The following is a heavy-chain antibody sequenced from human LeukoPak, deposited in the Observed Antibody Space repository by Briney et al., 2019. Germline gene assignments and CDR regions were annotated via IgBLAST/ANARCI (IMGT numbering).Heavy chain of an antibody. CDR2: IYYSGST. D-gene: IGHD3-10*01. V-gene: IGHV4-59*01. CDR3: ARDWDKGMVRGAHYGMDV. J-gene: IGHJ6*02. CDR1: GGSISSYY. Sequence: SETLSLTCTVSGGSISSYYWSWIRQPPGKGLEWIGYIYYSGSTNYNPSLKSRVTISVDTSKNQFSLKLSSVTVADTAVYYCARDWDKGMVRGAHYGMDVWGQGTTVTVSS.